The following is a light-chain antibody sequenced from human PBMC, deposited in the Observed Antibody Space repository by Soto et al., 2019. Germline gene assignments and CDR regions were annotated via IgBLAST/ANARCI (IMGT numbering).Light chain of an antibody. Sequence: QSVLTQPASVSGSPGQSITISCTGTSSDVGNYKYVSWYQQHPGKAPKLMIYEVNNRPSGVSNRFSGSKSGNTASLTISGLQAEDETDYYCFSYTSSGTYVFGTGTKLTV. V-gene: IGLV2-14*01. J-gene: IGLJ1*01. CDR1: SSDVGNYKY. CDR3: FSYTSSGTYV. CDR2: EVN.